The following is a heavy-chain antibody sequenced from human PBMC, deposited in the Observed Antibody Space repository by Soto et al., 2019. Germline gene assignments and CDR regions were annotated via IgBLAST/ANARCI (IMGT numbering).Heavy chain of an antibody. CDR1: GFTFISYG. CDR3: AKDHPPIYGGNSPYYYYYGMDV. Sequence: QVQLVESGGGVVQPGRSLRLSCAASGFTFISYGMHWVRQAPGKGLEWVAVISYDGSNKYYADSVKGRFTISRDNSKNTLYLQMNSLRAEDTAVYYCAKDHPPIYGGNSPYYYYYGMDVWGQGTTVTVSS. J-gene: IGHJ6*02. V-gene: IGHV3-30*18. D-gene: IGHD2-21*02. CDR2: ISYDGSNK.